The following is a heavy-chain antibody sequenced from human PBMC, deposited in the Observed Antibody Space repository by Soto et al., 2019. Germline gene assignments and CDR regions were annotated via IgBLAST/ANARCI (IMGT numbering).Heavy chain of an antibody. V-gene: IGHV3-11*01. CDR3: ASDRYYYASDL. J-gene: IGHJ5*02. CDR2: ISGDATIT. Sequence: QVHLVESGGGLVEPGGSLRLSCAASGYTFSDHYMTWIRQAPGKGLEWVSKISGDATITYYADSVKGRFTVSRDNAKNSLYLQMNSLRAEDTAVYYCASDRYYYASDLWGQGALVTVSS. CDR1: GYTFSDHY. D-gene: IGHD3-10*01.